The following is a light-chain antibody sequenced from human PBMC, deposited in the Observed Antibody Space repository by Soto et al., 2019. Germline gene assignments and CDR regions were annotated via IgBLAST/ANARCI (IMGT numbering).Light chain of an antibody. J-gene: IGKJ4*01. CDR2: GAS. Sequence: EFLLTQSPGTLSLSPGERATLSCRASQSVSSAYLALYQQKPGQAPRLLIYGASSRATGIPDRFSGSGSGKDFTLTISSLEPEDFALYYCQQYGSSPVTFGGGTKVE. V-gene: IGKV3-20*01. CDR3: QQYGSSPVT. CDR1: QSVSSAY.